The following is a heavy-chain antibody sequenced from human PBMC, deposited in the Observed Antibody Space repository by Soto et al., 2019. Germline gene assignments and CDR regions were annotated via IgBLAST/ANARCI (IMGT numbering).Heavy chain of an antibody. D-gene: IGHD3-10*01. J-gene: IGHJ4*02. CDR1: GLTFSNYG. CDR2: IWYDGVPK. V-gene: IGHV3-33*01. CDR3: ATVDNYNGSAF. Sequence: QEQLVESGGGVVQPGTSMRLSCAASGLTFSNYGMHWVRQAPGRGLGWVAVIWYDGVPKFYAASVQGRFSISKDNSKNTPYLQMNTLRAEDTAVYFWATVDNYNGSAFWGQGTLVTVSP.